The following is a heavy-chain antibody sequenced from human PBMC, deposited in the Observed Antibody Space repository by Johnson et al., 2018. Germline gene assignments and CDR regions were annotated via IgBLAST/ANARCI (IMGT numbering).Heavy chain of an antibody. CDR2: INSDGRST. V-gene: IGHV3-74*02. Sequence: VQLVESGGGSVQPGGSLRLSCAASGFIFSSYWMHWVRQAPGKGLVWVSRINSDGRSTSYADSVKGRFTISRDNAKNTVYLQMNSLRAEDTALYCYARVTAVLAFDIWGQGTMVTVSS. J-gene: IGHJ3*02. CDR3: ARVTAVLAFDI. CDR1: GFIFSSYW. D-gene: IGHD2-8*01.